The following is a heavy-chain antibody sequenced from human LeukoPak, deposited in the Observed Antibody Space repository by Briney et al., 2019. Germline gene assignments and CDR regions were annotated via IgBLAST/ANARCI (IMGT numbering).Heavy chain of an antibody. CDR1: GFTFSTYG. CDR3: AKDHGLVGTLDS. V-gene: IGHV3-30*02. D-gene: IGHD1-26*01. J-gene: IGHJ4*02. Sequence: PGGSLRLSCTASGFTFSTYGMHWVRQAPGKGLEWVTFIRYDGSNRYYADSVKGRFTISRDNSKNTLYLQMNSLRAEDTAVYYCAKDHGLVGTLDSWGQGTLVTVSS. CDR2: IRYDGSNR.